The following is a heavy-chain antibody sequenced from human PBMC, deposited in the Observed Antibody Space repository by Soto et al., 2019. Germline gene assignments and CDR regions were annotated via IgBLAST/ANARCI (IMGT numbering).Heavy chain of an antibody. V-gene: IGHV1-58*01. CDR1: GFTFTSSA. Sequence: ASVKVSCKASGFTFTSSAVQWVRQARGQRLEWIGWIVVGSGNTNYAQKFQERVTITRDMSTSTAYMELSSLRSEDTAVYYCAADRSRYYGSGSYYNGPTYNYYGMDVWGQGTTVTVSS. CDR2: IVVGSGNT. CDR3: AADRSRYYGSGSYYNGPTYNYYGMDV. D-gene: IGHD3-10*01. J-gene: IGHJ6*02.